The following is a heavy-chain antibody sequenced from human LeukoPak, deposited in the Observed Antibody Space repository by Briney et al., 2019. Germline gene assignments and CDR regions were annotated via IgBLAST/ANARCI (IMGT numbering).Heavy chain of an antibody. CDR3: VTFHRWDAFDF. D-gene: IGHD1-20*01. J-gene: IGHJ3*01. Sequence: GASVKVSCKASGYTFTDYYMHWVRQATGQGLEWMGIINPSDGSTNYARKFQGRVTMTRDTSTSTVYMEVSSLRSEDTAVYYCVTFHRWDAFDFWGQGTLVTVSS. V-gene: IGHV1-46*01. CDR2: INPSDGST. CDR1: GYTFTDYY.